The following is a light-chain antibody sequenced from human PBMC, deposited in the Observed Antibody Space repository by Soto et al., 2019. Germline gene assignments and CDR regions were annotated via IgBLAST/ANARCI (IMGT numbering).Light chain of an antibody. CDR2: DAY. J-gene: IGKJ5*01. V-gene: IGKV3-11*01. CDR3: QQRHMWSIT. CDR1: QSFRGL. Sequence: EVVLTQSPVTLSFSPGESATLSFRASQSFRGLLAWYQQKPGQAPRLLIYDAYNRATGIPPRFSGSGSGTDFTLTSSSLEPEDSAVYYCQQRHMWSITFGQGTRLEIK.